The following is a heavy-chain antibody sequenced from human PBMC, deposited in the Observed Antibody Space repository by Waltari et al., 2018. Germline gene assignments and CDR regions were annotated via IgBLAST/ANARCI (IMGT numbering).Heavy chain of an antibody. V-gene: IGHV4-39*07. Sequence: QLQLQESGPGLVKPSETLSLTCTVSGGSISSSSYYWGWIRQPPGQGLEWIGGIYYSGSTYYNPALKSRVAISVDTSKNQFSLKLSSVTAAATAVYYCAREKWSVARAYYFDYWGQGTLVTVSS. D-gene: IGHD2-8*01. CDR1: GGSISSSSYY. CDR2: IYYSGST. J-gene: IGHJ4*02. CDR3: AREKWSVARAYYFDY.